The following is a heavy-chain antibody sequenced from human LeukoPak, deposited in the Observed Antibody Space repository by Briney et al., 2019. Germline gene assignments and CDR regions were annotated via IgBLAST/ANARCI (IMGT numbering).Heavy chain of an antibody. V-gene: IGHV4-61*01. Sequence: PSETLSLTCTVSGGSVSSGSYYWSWIRQPPGKGLEWIGYIYYSGSTNYNPSLKSRVTISVDTSKNQFSLKLSSVTAADTAVYYCARGRLGAFGSSWTEPIDYWGQGTLVTVPS. CDR3: ARGRLGAFGSSWTEPIDY. J-gene: IGHJ4*02. CDR2: IYYSGST. D-gene: IGHD6-13*01. CDR1: GGSVSSGSYY.